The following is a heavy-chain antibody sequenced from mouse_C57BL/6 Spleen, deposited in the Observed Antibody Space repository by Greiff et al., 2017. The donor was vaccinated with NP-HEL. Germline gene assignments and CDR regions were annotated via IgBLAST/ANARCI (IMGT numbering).Heavy chain of an antibody. D-gene: IGHD1-1*01. CDR3: AALTTVVAPGDY. J-gene: IGHJ4*01. Sequence: VQLQQSGPELVEPGASVKISCKASGYSFTGYYMNWVKQSPEKSLEWIGEINPSTGGTTYNQKFKAKATLTVDKSSSTAYMQLKSLTSEDSAVYYCAALTTVVAPGDYWGQGTSVTVSS. CDR2: INPSTGGT. V-gene: IGHV1-42*01. CDR1: GYSFTGYY.